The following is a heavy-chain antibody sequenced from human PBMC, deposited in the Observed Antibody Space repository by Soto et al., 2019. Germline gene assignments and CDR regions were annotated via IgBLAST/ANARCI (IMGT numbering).Heavy chain of an antibody. CDR1: GRSISSRSYY. J-gene: IGHJ6*02. CDR2: IYYSGRT. Sequence: SETLSLTCTVCGRSISSRSYYWGWIRKPPGKGLEWIGSIYYSGRTYYNPSLKSRVTISVDTSKNQFSLKRRSVTAADTAVYYRGRDYGDYYYYGMEVWGQGTTVTVSS. CDR3: GRDYGDYYYYGMEV. D-gene: IGHD4-17*01. V-gene: IGHV4-39*07.